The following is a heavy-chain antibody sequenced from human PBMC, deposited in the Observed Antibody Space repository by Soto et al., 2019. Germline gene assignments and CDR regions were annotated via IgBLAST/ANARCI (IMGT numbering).Heavy chain of an antibody. D-gene: IGHD1-26*01. CDR2: KQPSSGRT. CDR3: ARGVTAGVDY. Sequence: QVQLVQSGAEVREPGASVKVSCKASGYSFTSLDINWVRQTTGQGLEWMRWKQPSSGRTGYAQKFQGRVTMTRDTSINTAYMELSSLTSDDTAFYYCARGVTAGVDYWGQGTLVTVSS. J-gene: IGHJ4*02. V-gene: IGHV1-8*01. CDR1: GYSFTSLD.